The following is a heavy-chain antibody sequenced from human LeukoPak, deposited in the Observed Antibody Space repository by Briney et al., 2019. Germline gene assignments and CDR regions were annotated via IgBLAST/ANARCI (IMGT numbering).Heavy chain of an antibody. J-gene: IGHJ4*02. D-gene: IGHD1-7*01. CDR3: TTEYWIYGDPALDY. V-gene: IGHV3-33*01. CDR2: IWYDGSNK. CDR1: GFTFGSYG. Sequence: PGGSLRLSCAASGFTFGSYGMHWVRQAPGKGLEWVAVIWYDGSNKYYADSVKGRFTISRDNSKNTLYLQMNSLRAEDTAVYYCTTEYWIYGDPALDYWGQGTLVTVSS.